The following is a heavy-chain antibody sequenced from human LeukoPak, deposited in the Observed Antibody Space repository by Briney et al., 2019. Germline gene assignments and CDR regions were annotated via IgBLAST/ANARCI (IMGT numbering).Heavy chain of an antibody. CDR3: ARGLRWNDY. D-gene: IGHD4-23*01. V-gene: IGHV4-59*01. Sequence: SETLSLTCTVSGDSISSSHWSWIRQPPGKGLEWIGYIYNSEITNYNASLKSRVTISVDTSKNQFSLNLLSVTSADTAVYYCARGLRWNDYWGQGTLVTVSS. CDR1: GDSISSSH. CDR2: IYNSEIT. J-gene: IGHJ4*02.